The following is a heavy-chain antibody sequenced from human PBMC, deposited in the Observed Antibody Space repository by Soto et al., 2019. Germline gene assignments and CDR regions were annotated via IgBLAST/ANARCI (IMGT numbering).Heavy chain of an antibody. V-gene: IGHV4-39*01. CDR3: VPSNWFDP. J-gene: IGHJ5*02. Sequence: PSETLSLTCTVSGGSISSSSYYWGWIRQPPGKGLEWIGRIYYSGSTYYNPSLKSRVTISVDTSKDQSSLKLSSVTAADTAVYYCVPSNWFDPWGQGTLVTVSS. CDR1: GGSISSSSYY. CDR2: IYYSGST.